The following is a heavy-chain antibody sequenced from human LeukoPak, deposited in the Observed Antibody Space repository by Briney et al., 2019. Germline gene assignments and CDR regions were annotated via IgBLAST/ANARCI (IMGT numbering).Heavy chain of an antibody. CDR2: IYYSGST. CDR3: VRGSTLRHYQY. V-gene: IGHV4-39*01. J-gene: IGHJ4*02. D-gene: IGHD3-16*01. CDR1: GGSISSSSYY. Sequence: SETLSLTCNVSGGSISSSSYYWGWIRQPPGKGLEWIGSIYYSGSTHHNPSLKSRVTISVDTSKNQFSLKLSSVTAADTAVYYCVRGSTLRHYQYWGQGTLVTVSS.